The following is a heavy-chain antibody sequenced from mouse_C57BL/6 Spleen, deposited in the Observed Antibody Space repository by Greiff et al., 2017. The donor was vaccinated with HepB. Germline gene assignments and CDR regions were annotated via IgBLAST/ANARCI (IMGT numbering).Heavy chain of an antibody. D-gene: IGHD2-3*01. CDR2: IDPSDSYT. CDR3: ARGWLLRDYYAMDY. CDR1: GYTFTSYW. Sequence: QVQLKQPGAELVRPGTSVKLSCKASGYTFTSYWMHWVKQRPGQGLEWIGVIDPSDSYTNYNQKFKGKATLTVDTSSSTAYMQLSSLTSEDSAVYYCARGWLLRDYYAMDYWGQGTSVTVSS. V-gene: IGHV1-59*01. J-gene: IGHJ4*01.